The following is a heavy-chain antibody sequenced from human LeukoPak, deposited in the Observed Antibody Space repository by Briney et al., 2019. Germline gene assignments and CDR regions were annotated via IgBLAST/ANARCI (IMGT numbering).Heavy chain of an antibody. Sequence: GGSLRLSCAASGFTVSSNYMSWVRQAPGKGLEWVSVIYSGGSTYYADSVKGRFTISRDNSKNTLYLQMNSLRAEDTAVYYCARGDPKRDLPAATGALFDYWGQGTLVTVSS. CDR3: ARGDPKRDLPAATGALFDY. V-gene: IGHV3-53*05. CDR2: IYSGGST. CDR1: GFTVSSNY. J-gene: IGHJ4*02. D-gene: IGHD2-2*01.